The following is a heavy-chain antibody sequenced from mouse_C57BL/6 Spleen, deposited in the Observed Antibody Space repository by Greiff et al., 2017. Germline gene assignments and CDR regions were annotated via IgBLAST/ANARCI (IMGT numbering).Heavy chain of an antibody. CDR2: ISYDGSN. J-gene: IGHJ2*01. D-gene: IGHD2-3*01. CDR1: GYSITSGYY. CDR3: ARVEDGYFDY. Sequence: EVQLQQSGPGLVKPSQSLSLTCSATGYSITSGYYWNWIRQFPGNKLEWMGYISYDGSNNYNPSLKNRISITRDTSKNQFFLKLKSVTTEDTATYYCARVEDGYFDYWGQGTTLTVSS. V-gene: IGHV3-6*01.